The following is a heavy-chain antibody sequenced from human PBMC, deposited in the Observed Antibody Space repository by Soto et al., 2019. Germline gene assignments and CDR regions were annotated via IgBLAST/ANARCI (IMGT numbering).Heavy chain of an antibody. D-gene: IGHD4-17*01. J-gene: IGHJ6*02. V-gene: IGHV3-33*01. CDR3: ARDPYDYGDYGMDV. CDR1: GFTFSSYG. CDR2: IWYDGSNK. Sequence: GGSLRLSCAASGFTFSSYGMHWVRQAPGKGLEWVAVIWYDGSNKYYADSVKGRFTISRDNSKNTLYLQMNSLRAEDTAVYYCARDPYDYGDYGMDVWGQGTTVTVSS.